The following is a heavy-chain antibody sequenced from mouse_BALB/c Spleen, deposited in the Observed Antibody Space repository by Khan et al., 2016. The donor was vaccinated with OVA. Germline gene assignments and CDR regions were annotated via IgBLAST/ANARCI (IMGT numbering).Heavy chain of an antibody. CDR2: IHRSDSET. D-gene: IGHD2-1*01. CDR1: GYSFTSYW. CDR3: ATYGNYDWFTY. Sequence: QVQLQQPGAELVRPGASVKLSCKASGYSFTSYWMNWVKQRPGQGLEWIGMIHRSDSETRLNQKFKDKATLTVDKSSSTAYMQLSSPTSEDSAVYYCATYGNYDWFTYWGQGTLVTVSA. J-gene: IGHJ3*01. V-gene: IGHV1-74*01.